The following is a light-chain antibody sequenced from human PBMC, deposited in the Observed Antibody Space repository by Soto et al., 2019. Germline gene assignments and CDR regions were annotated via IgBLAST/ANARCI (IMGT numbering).Light chain of an antibody. CDR3: QQYHFFWT. CDR1: RSVNTW. V-gene: IGKV1-5*01. CDR2: HAS. J-gene: IGKJ1*01. Sequence: DIQMLQSPSTLPASVGDRVTMTCRASRSVNTWLAWYQQKPGNAPKLLIHHASTLENGVPSRFSGSGSGTEFTLTISSLQPDDFATYYCQQYHFFWTFGQGTKV.